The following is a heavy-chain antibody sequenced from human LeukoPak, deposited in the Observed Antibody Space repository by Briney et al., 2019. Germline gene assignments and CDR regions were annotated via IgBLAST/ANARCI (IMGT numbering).Heavy chain of an antibody. V-gene: IGHV4-34*01. CDR1: GGSFSGYY. Sequence: SETLSLTCAVYGGSFSGYYWSWIRQPPGKGLEWIGEINHSGSTNYNPSLKSRVTISVDTSKNQFSLKLSSVTAADTAVYYCARRVNYDYVWGSYRLGQYYFDYWGQGTLVTVSS. D-gene: IGHD3-16*02. CDR2: INHSGST. J-gene: IGHJ4*02. CDR3: ARRVNYDYVWGSYRLGQYYFDY.